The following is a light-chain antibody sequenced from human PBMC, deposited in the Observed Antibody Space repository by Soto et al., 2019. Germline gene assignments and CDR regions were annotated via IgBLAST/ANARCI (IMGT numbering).Light chain of an antibody. J-gene: IGKJ5*01. V-gene: IGKV1-9*01. CDR1: QGISSY. CDR3: QHLNSYPIT. Sequence: DIQMTQSPSSLSASVGDRVTITGRASQGISSYLAWYQQKPGKAPKLLIYAASTLQSGVPSRFSRSGSCRGFAVTTSSLQPEDFATYYCQHLNSYPITVGQGTRLEIK. CDR2: AAS.